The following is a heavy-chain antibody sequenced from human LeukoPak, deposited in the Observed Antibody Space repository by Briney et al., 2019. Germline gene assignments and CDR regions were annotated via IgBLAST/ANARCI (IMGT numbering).Heavy chain of an antibody. J-gene: IGHJ4*02. CDR2: INPNSGGT. D-gene: IGHD6-19*01. CDR3: ARGTRLVRVDY. V-gene: IGHV1-2*06. CDR1: GYTFTGYY. Sequence: ASVTVSCTASGYTFTGYYMHWVRQAPGQGLEWMGRINPNSGGTDYAQKFQGRVTMTRDTSISTAYMELSRLRSDDTAVYYCARGTRLVRVDYWGQGTLVTVSS.